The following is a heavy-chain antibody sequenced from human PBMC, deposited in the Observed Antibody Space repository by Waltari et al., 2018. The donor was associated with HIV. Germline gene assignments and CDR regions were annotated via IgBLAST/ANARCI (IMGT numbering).Heavy chain of an antibody. V-gene: IGHV1-8*02. CDR1: GYIFKNNT. CDR2: ISPTSGKT. D-gene: IGHD2-8*01. CDR3: TAARPGALIGDS. J-gene: IGHJ5*02. Sequence: QVQLQPSGAEVIKPGASVKVYCMASGYIFKNNTINWVRQVPGPGLEWMGWISPTSGKTGYAQAFEGRLTMTRTIFTNTVFLELRSLRPHDTGIYYCTAARPGALIGDSWGQGTLVNVSS.